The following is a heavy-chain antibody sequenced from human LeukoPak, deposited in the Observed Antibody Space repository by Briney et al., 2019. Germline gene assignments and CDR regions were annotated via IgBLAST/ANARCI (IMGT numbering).Heavy chain of an antibody. CDR3: ARAADVLVAAALNSHFDY. V-gene: IGHV3-64*01. Sequence: PGRSLRLSCAASGFTFSSYAMHWVRQAPGKGLEYVSAISSHGGSTYYANSVKGRFTISRDNSKNTVYLQMGSLRAEDMAVYYCARAADVLVAAALNSHFDYWGQGTLVTVSS. CDR2: ISSHGGST. D-gene: IGHD2-2*01. CDR1: GFTFSSYA. J-gene: IGHJ4*02.